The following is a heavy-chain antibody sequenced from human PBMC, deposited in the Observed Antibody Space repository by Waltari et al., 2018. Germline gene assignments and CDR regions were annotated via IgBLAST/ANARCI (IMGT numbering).Heavy chain of an antibody. CDR2: IYYSGST. V-gene: IGHV4-31*03. D-gene: IGHD3-3*01. CDR1: GGSISRGGYY. Sequence: QVQLQESGPGLVKPSQTLSLTCTVSGGSISRGGYYWSWIRRHPGKGLEWIGYIYYSGSTYYNPSLKSRVTISVDTSKNQFSLKLSSVTAADTAVYYCARMGGAYYDFWSGYRWGQGTMVTVSS. J-gene: IGHJ3*01. CDR3: ARMGGAYYDFWSGYR.